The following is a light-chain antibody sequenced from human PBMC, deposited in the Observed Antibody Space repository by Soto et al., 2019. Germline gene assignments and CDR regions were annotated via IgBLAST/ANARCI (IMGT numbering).Light chain of an antibody. CDR2: NSP. CDR3: QQYNSDPWT. Sequence: DIQLTHSPSTLSASVGDRVTITCRASQSISSWLAWYQQKQGKAPKILIYNSPSSESVVPSRYSGSGSGTECTLTISCRQTDDFATYYCQQYNSDPWTFGEETKHENK. J-gene: IGKJ1*01. CDR1: QSISSW. V-gene: IGKV1-5*03.